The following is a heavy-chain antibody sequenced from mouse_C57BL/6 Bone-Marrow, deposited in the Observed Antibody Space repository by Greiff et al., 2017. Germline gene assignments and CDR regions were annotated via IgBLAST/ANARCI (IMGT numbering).Heavy chain of an antibody. J-gene: IGHJ1*03. D-gene: IGHD1-2*01. CDR3: ATLRRNWYFDV. CDR2: IYPRSGNT. Sequence: VQLQQSGAELARPGASVKLSCKASGYTFTSYGISWVKQRTGQGLEWIGEIYPRSGNTYYNEKFKGKAALTADKSSSTAYMELRSLTSEDSAVYFCATLRRNWYFDVWGTGTTVTVSS. V-gene: IGHV1-81*01. CDR1: GYTFTSYG.